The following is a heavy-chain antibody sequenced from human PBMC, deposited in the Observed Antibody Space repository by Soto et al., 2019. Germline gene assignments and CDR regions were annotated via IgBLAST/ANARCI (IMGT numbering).Heavy chain of an antibody. V-gene: IGHV3-21*01. J-gene: IGHJ4*02. CDR2: ISSSSSYI. D-gene: IGHD3-22*01. CDR1: GFTFSSYS. Sequence: EVQLVESGGGLVKPGGSLRLSCAASGFTFSSYSMNWVRQAPGKGLEWVSSISSSSSYIYYADSVKGRFTISRDNAKNSLYRQMNSLRAEDTAVYYCARDLYYYDSSGPDYWGQGTLVTVSS. CDR3: ARDLYYYDSSGPDY.